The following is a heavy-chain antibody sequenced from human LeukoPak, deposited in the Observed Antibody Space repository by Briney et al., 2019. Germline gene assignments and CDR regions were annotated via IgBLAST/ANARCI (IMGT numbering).Heavy chain of an antibody. D-gene: IGHD1-26*01. Sequence: GGSLRLSCAASGFTFSSYWMNWVRQAPGKGLEWVANIKRDGNEKNYVDSVKGRFSISRDNAKNSLYLQMDSLRVEDTAVYYCARVVGGTSGAFDIWGQGTMVTVSS. CDR1: GFTFSSYW. J-gene: IGHJ3*02. CDR3: ARVVGGTSGAFDI. CDR2: IKRDGNEK. V-gene: IGHV3-7*01.